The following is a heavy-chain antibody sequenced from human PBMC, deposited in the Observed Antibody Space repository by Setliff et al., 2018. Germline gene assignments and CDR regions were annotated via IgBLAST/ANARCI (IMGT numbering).Heavy chain of an antibody. CDR2: IHYSGTT. Sequence: SETLSLTCTVSGGSSSSHYWSWIRQPPGKGLEWIGYIHYSGTTNYNPSLKSRVTLSLDTARNQFSLELRAVTAADTALYYCARENGYCSGGACYFMFDYWGQGTLVTVSS. CDR3: ARENGYCSGGACYFMFDY. J-gene: IGHJ4*02. V-gene: IGHV4-59*11. CDR1: GGSSSSHY. D-gene: IGHD2-15*01.